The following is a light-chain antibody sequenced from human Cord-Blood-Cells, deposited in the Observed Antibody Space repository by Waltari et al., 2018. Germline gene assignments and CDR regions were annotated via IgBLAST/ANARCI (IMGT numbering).Light chain of an antibody. V-gene: IGKV3-15*01. Sequence: EIVMTQSPAPLSVSPGERATLSCRASQSVSRNLAWYQQKPGQAPRLLIYGASTRANGSPARFSGSGAGTEFTLTISSLQSEDFAVYYCQQYNNWPPVTFGQGTRLEIK. CDR1: QSVSRN. CDR3: QQYNNWPPVT. J-gene: IGKJ5*01. CDR2: GAS.